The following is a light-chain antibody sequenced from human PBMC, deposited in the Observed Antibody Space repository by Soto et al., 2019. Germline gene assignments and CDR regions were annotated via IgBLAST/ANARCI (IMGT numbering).Light chain of an antibody. V-gene: IGKV2-28*01. Sequence: DTVMTQSPLSLPVSPGEPASISCRTSQSLLHSNGYNYLDWYLQKPGQSPQLLIYMAFNRASGVPDRFSGSGSGTDFTLKISRVEAEDVGVYYCMQALQTPWTFGQGTKVDIK. J-gene: IGKJ1*01. CDR2: MAF. CDR3: MQALQTPWT. CDR1: QSLLHSNGYNY.